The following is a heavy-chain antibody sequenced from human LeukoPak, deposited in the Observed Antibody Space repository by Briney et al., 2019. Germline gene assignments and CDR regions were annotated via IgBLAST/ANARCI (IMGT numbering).Heavy chain of an antibody. J-gene: IGHJ4*02. D-gene: IGHD1-26*01. CDR1: GGSISSSSYY. CDR2: IYYSGST. CDR3: ARAGGSGRNYGIY. Sequence: PSETLSLTCNVSGGSISSSSYYWGWIRQPPGKGLEWIGSIYYSGSTYYNPSLKSRVTISVDTSKNQFSLNLSSVTAADTAVYYCARAGGSGRNYGIYWGQGTLVTVSS. V-gene: IGHV4-39*01.